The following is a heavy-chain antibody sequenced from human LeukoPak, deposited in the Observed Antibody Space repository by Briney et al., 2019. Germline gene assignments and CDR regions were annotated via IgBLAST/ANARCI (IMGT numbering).Heavy chain of an antibody. J-gene: IGHJ4*02. V-gene: IGHV3-9*01. CDR1: GFTFSSYA. CDR3: AKDMSDSGDYVGTFDY. CDR2: ISWNSGSI. D-gene: IGHD4-17*01. Sequence: GGSLRLSCAASGFTFSSYAMHWVRQAPGKGLEWVSGISWNSGSIGYADSVKGRFTISRDNAKNSLYLQMNSLRAEDTALYYCAKDMSDSGDYVGTFDYWGQGTLVTVSS.